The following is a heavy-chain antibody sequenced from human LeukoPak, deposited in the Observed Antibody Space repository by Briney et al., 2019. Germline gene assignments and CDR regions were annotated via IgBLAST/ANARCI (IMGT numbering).Heavy chain of an antibody. V-gene: IGHV4-31*03. D-gene: IGHD5-24*01. CDR3: ARVLDEMATIPYYFDY. CDR2: IYYSGST. CDR1: GGSISSGGYY. J-gene: IGHJ4*02. Sequence: SQTLSLTCTVSGGSISSGGYYWSWIRQHPGKGLEWIGYIYYSGSTYYTTSLKSRVTTSVDTSKTQFSLKLSSVTGADTAVYYCARVLDEMATIPYYFDYWGQGTLVTVSS.